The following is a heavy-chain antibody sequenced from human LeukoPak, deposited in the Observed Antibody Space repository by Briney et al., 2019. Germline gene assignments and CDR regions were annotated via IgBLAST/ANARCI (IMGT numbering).Heavy chain of an antibody. J-gene: IGHJ4*02. CDR2: IRNKANSYAT. D-gene: IGHD2/OR15-2a*01. Sequence: PGGSLKLSCAASGFIFSDSAVHWVRQASGTGLEWVGRIRNKANSYATAYTASMEGRFTISRDDSKTTAYLQMNSLRSEDTAVYFCRFLPSNCDFWGQGILVTVSS. CDR1: GFIFSDSA. CDR3: RFLPSNCDF. V-gene: IGHV3-73*01.